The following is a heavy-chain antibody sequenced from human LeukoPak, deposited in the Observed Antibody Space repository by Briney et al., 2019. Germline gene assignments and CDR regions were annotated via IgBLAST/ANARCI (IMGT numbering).Heavy chain of an antibody. D-gene: IGHD4-11*01. V-gene: IGHV3-74*01. CDR3: ARSDYFDP. CDR1: GFTFSSYW. J-gene: IGHJ5*02. CDR2: IKGDGSTT. Sequence: PGGSQRLSCAASGFTFSSYWMHWVRQAPGKGLVWVSRIKGDGSTTSYADSVKGRFTISRANAKNTLYLRMNSLRAEDTAVYFCARSDYFDPWGQGTLVPVS.